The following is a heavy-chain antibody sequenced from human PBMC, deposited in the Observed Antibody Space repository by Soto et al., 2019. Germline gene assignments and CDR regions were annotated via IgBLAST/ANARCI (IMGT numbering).Heavy chain of an antibody. J-gene: IGHJ5*01. CDR3: AHRPPVVPSGLWFDY. CDR1: GFSLSTYGVA. Sequence: QITLKESGPTLVKPTQTLTLTCTFSGFSLSTYGVAVGWIRQPPGKALEWLALIYWDDATRYSPSLRGRLTITKDTLKNQVVLTMTTKDPVDTAVYYRAHRPPVVPSGLWFDYGGQGTRVTGSS. CDR2: IYWDDAT. V-gene: IGHV2-5*02. D-gene: IGHD6-6*01.